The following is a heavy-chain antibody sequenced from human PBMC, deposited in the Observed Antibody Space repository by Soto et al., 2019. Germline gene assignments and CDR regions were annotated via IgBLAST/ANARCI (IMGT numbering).Heavy chain of an antibody. V-gene: IGHV3-7*03. CDR3: ARVLLYSVGGRGWFDP. J-gene: IGHJ5*02. D-gene: IGHD2-15*01. CDR2: IKQDGTKT. Sequence: GGSLRLSCAASGFTFSLFWMSWVRQAPGKGLEWVANIKQDGTKTYYVDSVKGRFAISRDNAKNSLYLQMNSLRAEDTAVYYCARVLLYSVGGRGWFDPWGPGTLVTVSS. CDR1: GFTFSLFW.